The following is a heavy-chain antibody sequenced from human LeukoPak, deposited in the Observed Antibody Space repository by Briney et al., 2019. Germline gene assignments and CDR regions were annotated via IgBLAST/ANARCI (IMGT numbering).Heavy chain of an antibody. J-gene: IGHJ4*02. Sequence: NPSETLSLTCTASGGSISSFYWSWIRQPPGKGLEWIGYIYYDGSTNYNPSLKSRVTISVDTSKNQFSLRLSSVTAADTAVYYCARGALDTKTRFDYWGQGTLVTVSS. D-gene: IGHD5-18*01. CDR2: IYYDGST. CDR3: ARGALDTKTRFDY. V-gene: IGHV4-59*01. CDR1: GGSISSFY.